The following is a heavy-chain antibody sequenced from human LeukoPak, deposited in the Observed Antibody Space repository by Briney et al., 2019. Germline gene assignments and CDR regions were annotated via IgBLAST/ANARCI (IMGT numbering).Heavy chain of an antibody. CDR1: GYTFSNTG. CDR3: ALTGLLSSYMDV. D-gene: IGHD3-22*01. Sequence: GGSLRLSCAASGYTFSNTGMSWVRQAPGKGLEWVSSISAGGASTYYADSVKGRFTISRDNSKNTLYLQMSSLRAEDTAVYYCALTGLLSSYMDVWGKATTVNGSS. CDR2: ISAGGAST. V-gene: IGHV3-23*01. J-gene: IGHJ6*04.